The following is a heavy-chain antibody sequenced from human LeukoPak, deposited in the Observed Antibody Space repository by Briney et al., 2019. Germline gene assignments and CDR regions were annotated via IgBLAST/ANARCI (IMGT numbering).Heavy chain of an antibody. V-gene: IGHV4-39*01. CDR2: IYYSGST. CDR1: GGSISSSSYY. D-gene: IGHD3-3*01. CDR3: ARLNDFWSGYRIMHYYYYGMDV. J-gene: IGHJ6*02. Sequence: PSETLSLTCTVSGGSISSSSYYWGWIRQPPGKGLEWIGSIYYSGSTYYNPSLKSRVTISVDTSKNQFSLKLSSVTAADTAVYYCARLNDFWSGYRIMHYYYYGMDVWGQGTTVTVSS.